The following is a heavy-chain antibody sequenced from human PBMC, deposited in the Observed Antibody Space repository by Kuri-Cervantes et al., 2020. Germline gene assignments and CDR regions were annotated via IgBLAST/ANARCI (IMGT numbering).Heavy chain of an antibody. Sequence: GESLKISCAASGFTFSSYGMHWVRQAPGKGLEWVAVISYDGSNKYYADSVKGRFTISRDNSKNTLYLQMNSLRAEDTAVYYCARAKGYYVGIGYFDYWGQGTLVTVSS. D-gene: IGHD1-26*01. CDR1: GFTFSSYG. V-gene: IGHV3-30*03. CDR3: ARAKGYYVGIGYFDY. CDR2: ISYDGSNK. J-gene: IGHJ4*02.